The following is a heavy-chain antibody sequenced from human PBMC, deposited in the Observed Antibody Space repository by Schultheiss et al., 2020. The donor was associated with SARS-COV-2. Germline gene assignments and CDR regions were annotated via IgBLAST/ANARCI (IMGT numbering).Heavy chain of an antibody. J-gene: IGHJ4*02. V-gene: IGHV5-51*01. CDR2: IYPGDSDT. CDR3: ARLGSYNEYLLQY. Sequence: GSLRLSCKGSGYSFTSYWIGWVRQVPGKGLEWMGIIYPGDSDTIYSPSLQGQVTISVDKSISTAYLQWSSLKASDTAMYYCARLGSYNEYLLQYWGQGTLVTVSS. CDR1: GYSFTSYW. D-gene: IGHD2/OR15-2a*01.